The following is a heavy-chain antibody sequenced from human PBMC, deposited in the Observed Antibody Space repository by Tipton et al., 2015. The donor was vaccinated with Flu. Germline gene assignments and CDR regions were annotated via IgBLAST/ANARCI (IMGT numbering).Heavy chain of an antibody. CDR2: VSWDGDST. J-gene: IGHJ4*02. CDR3: VRPQVVGTPNLPEFES. Sequence: SLRLSCAASGFTFDEYAMHWVRQAPGKGLEWVSLVSWDGDSTYYADSVKGRFTISRDNSKNSLYLQMNSLRPEDSAVYYCVRPQVVGTPNLPEFESWGQGTLVTVSS. CDR1: GFTFDEYA. V-gene: IGHV3-43D*04. D-gene: IGHD4-23*01.